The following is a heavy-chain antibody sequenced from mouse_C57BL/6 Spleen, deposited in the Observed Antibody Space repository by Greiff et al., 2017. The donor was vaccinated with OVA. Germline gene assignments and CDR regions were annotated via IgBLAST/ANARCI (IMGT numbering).Heavy chain of an antibody. CDR3: TSPELGRESY. J-gene: IGHJ2*01. CDR2: IDPETGGT. D-gene: IGHD4-1*01. Sequence: VKLQQSGAELVRPGASVTLSCKASGYTFTDYEMHWVKQTPVHGLEWIGAIDPETGGTAYNQKFKGKAILTADKSSSTAYMELRSLTSEDSAVYYCTSPELGRESYWGQGTTLTVSS. CDR1: GYTFTDYE. V-gene: IGHV1-15*01.